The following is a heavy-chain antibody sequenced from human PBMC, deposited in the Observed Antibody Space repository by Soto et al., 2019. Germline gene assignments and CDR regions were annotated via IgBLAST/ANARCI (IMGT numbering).Heavy chain of an antibody. V-gene: IGHV2-5*02. CDR2: IYWDDDK. Sequence: QITLKESGPTLVKPTQTLTLTCTFSGFSLSTSGVGVGWIRQPPGKALEWLALIYWDDDKRYSPSLKSRLTITKDTSKTQVVLTMTNMDPVDTATYYCAHLLGSYGSGPGVSYYYYYMDVWGKGTTVTVSS. D-gene: IGHD5-18*01. CDR1: GFSLSTSGVG. J-gene: IGHJ6*03. CDR3: AHLLGSYGSGPGVSYYYYYMDV.